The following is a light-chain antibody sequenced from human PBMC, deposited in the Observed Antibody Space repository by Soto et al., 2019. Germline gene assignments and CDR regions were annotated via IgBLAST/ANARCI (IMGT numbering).Light chain of an antibody. CDR3: HQYNTGLRT. CDR1: LNVATN. Sequence: TVMTQSPATLSMSPGDRAALSCRASLNVATNMAWYQQKPGQAPRLLIYGASIRATGVPARFTGSGSGTEFTLTINNLQSEEFAVYYCHQYNTGLRTFGRGTRVEV. CDR2: GAS. J-gene: IGKJ1*01. V-gene: IGKV3-15*01.